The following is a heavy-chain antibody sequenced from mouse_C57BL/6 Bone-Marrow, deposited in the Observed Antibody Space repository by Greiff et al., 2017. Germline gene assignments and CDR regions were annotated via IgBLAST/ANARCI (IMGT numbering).Heavy chain of an antibody. CDR2: ISYDGSN. CDR3: ARSLLGFAY. CDR1: GYSITSGYY. Sequence: EVKLQESGPGLVKPSQSLSLTCSVTGYSITSGYYWNWIRQFPGNKLEWMGYISYDGSNNYNPSLKNRISITRDTSKNQFFLKLNSVTTEDTATYYCARSLLGFAYWGQGTLVTVSA. D-gene: IGHD2-12*01. V-gene: IGHV3-6*01. J-gene: IGHJ3*01.